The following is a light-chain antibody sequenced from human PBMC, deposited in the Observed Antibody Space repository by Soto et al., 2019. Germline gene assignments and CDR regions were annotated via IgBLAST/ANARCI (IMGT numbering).Light chain of an antibody. J-gene: IGKJ1*01. V-gene: IGKV3-20*01. CDR3: HHYGSSPLL. Sequence: EIVLTQSPSTLSLSPGERATLSCRASQSVSSNYLAWYQQKPGQAPRLLIYGASSRATGIPDRFSGSGSGTDFILTISRLEPDDFAVYYCHHYGSSPLLFGQGTKVEIK. CDR1: QSVSSNY. CDR2: GAS.